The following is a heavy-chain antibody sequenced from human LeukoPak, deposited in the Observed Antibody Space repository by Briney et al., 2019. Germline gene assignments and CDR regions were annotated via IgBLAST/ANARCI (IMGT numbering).Heavy chain of an antibody. D-gene: IGHD5-18*01. CDR3: ARNTLDTAMGADVDY. Sequence: ASVKVSCKASGYTYTSYYMHWVRQAPGQGLEWMGIINPSGGSTTYAQKFQGRVTMTRDTSTSTVYMELSSLRSEDTAVYYCARNTLDTAMGADVDYWGQGTLVTVSS. CDR2: INPSGGST. V-gene: IGHV1-46*03. J-gene: IGHJ4*02. CDR1: GYTYTSYY.